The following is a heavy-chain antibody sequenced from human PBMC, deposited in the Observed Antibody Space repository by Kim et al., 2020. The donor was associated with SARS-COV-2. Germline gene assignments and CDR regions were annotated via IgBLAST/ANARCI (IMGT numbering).Heavy chain of an antibody. V-gene: IGHV3-11*06. Sequence: GGSLRLSCAASGFTFSDYYMSWIRQAPGKGLEWVSYISSSSSYTNYADSVKGRFTISRDNAKNSLYLQMNSLRAEDTAVYYCARDGGYSSTANYGMDVWGQGTTVTVSS. CDR1: GFTFSDYY. CDR3: ARDGGYSSTANYGMDV. J-gene: IGHJ6*02. CDR2: ISSSSSYT. D-gene: IGHD6-13*01.